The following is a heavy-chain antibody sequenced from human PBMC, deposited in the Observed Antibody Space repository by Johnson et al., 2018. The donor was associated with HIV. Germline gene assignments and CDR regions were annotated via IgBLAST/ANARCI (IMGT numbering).Heavy chain of an antibody. CDR2: ISYDGSNK. CDR3: ARDGYKRISAFDI. Sequence: QVQLVESGGGVVQPGRSLRLSCAASGFTFSSYAMHWVRQAPGKGLEWVAVISYDGSNKYYADSVKGRFTISRDNSKNTLYLQMNSLRAEDTAVYYCARDGYKRISAFDIWGQGTMVTVSS. V-gene: IGHV3-30-3*01. J-gene: IGHJ3*02. CDR1: GFTFSSYA. D-gene: IGHD5-24*01.